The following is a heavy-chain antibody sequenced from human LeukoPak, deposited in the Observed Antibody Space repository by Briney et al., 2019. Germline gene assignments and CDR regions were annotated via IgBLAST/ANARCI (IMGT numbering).Heavy chain of an antibody. CDR1: GFTFNTYE. J-gene: IGHJ6*03. Sequence: GGSLRLSCAASGFTFNTYELNWVRQAPGKGLEWLAHISNSGDTIHYATSVKGRFTISRDNAKNSLYLQMNSLRAEDTAVYYCARDEGFGFMDVWGKGTTVTISS. V-gene: IGHV3-48*03. CDR3: ARDEGFGFMDV. CDR2: ISNSGDTI. D-gene: IGHD3-10*01.